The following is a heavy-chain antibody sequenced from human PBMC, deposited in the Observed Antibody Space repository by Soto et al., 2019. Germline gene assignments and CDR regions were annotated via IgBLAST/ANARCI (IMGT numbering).Heavy chain of an antibody. CDR1: GFTFRSYA. Sequence: QVQLVESGGGVVQPGRSLRLSCAASGFTFRSYAMHWVRQAPGKGLEWVAVISYDENNRYYTDSVKGRFTISRDNSKNTLYQQVKSLRDEDISVYYSAGAVDAAMASKDNWFDPWGQGTLVTVSS. V-gene: IGHV3-30-3*01. J-gene: IGHJ5*02. D-gene: IGHD5-18*01. CDR2: ISYDENNR. CDR3: AGAVDAAMASKDNWFDP.